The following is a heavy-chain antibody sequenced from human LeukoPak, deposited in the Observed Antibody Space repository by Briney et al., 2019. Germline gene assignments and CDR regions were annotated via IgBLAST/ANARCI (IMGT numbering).Heavy chain of an antibody. D-gene: IGHD2-2*01. CDR2: IRGSGGST. J-gene: IGHJ4*02. Sequence: PGGSLRLSCAASGFTFSSYAMSWVRQAPGKGLEWVSAIRGSGGSTYYADSVKGRFTISRDNSKNTLYLQMNSLRAEDTAVYYCAKIPRGTSCYFDYWGQGTLVTVSS. CDR3: AKIPRGTSCYFDY. CDR1: GFTFSSYA. V-gene: IGHV3-23*01.